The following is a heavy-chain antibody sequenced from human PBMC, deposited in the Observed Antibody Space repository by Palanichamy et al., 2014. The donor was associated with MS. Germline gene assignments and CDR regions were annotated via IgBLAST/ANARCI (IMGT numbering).Heavy chain of an antibody. CDR2: ISGSGGST. Sequence: QLLEVWGRAWYSLGGPVRLSCAASGFTFNNYALGWVRQAPGKGLEWVSGISGSGGSTYYADSVKGRFTISRDNSKNTLYLQMNSLRADDTAIYYCARDAYGNYVAWFDPWGQGTLVTVSS. V-gene: IGHV3-23*01. CDR3: ARDAYGNYVAWFDP. D-gene: IGHD4-11*01. J-gene: IGHJ5*02. CDR1: GFTFNNYA.